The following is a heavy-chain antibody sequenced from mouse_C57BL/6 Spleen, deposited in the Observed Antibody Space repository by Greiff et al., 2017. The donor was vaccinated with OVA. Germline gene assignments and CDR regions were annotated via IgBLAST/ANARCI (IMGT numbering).Heavy chain of an antibody. CDR1: GYTFTDYY. V-gene: IGHV1-76*01. CDR2: IYPGSGNT. CDR3: ARDYGSNYFDY. J-gene: IGHJ2*01. Sequence: LVESGAELVRPGASVKLSCKASGYTFTDYYINWVKQRPGQGLEWIARIYPGSGNTYYNEKFKGKATLTAEKSSSTAYMQLSSLTSEDSAVYFCARDYGSNYFDYWGQGTTLTVSS. D-gene: IGHD1-1*01.